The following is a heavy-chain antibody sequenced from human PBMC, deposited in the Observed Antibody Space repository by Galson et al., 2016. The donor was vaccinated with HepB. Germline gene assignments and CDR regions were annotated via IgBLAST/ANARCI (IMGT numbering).Heavy chain of an antibody. V-gene: IGHV3-23*01. CDR2: ISGGGTS. Sequence: SLRLSCAASGFTFSDYAMNWVRQAPGQGLEWISAISGGGTSYYVDPVKGRFTISRHNSKNAPYLEMNSLRAEDTAIYYCAKGRGGTYHWHFDLWGRGTLVTVSS. CDR1: GFTFSDYA. J-gene: IGHJ2*01. D-gene: IGHD1-26*01. CDR3: AKGRGGTYHWHFDL.